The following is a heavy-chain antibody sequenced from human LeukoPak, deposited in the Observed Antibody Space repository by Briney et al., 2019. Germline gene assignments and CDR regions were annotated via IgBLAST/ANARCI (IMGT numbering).Heavy chain of an antibody. J-gene: IGHJ6*02. CDR3: AREEWDYGDYEQNYGMDV. Sequence: GASVKVSCKASGYTFTSYYMHWVRQAPGQGLEWMGGIIPIFGTANYAQKFQGRVTITADESTSTAYMELSSLRSEDTAVYYCAREEWDYGDYEQNYGMDVWGQGTTVTVSS. CDR2: IIPIFGTA. V-gene: IGHV1-69*13. D-gene: IGHD4-17*01. CDR1: GYTFTSYY.